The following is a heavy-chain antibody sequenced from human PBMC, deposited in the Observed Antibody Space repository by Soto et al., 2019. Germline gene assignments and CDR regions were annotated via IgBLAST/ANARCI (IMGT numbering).Heavy chain of an antibody. CDR1: GGSISSGGYS. CDR2: IYYSGST. Sequence: PSETLSLTCAVSGGSISSGGYSRSWIRQPPGKGLEWIGSIYYSGSTYYNPSLKSRATISVDTSKNQFSLKLTSVTAADTAVYYCARHANRNYYDAFDIWGQGTMVTVSS. J-gene: IGHJ3*02. D-gene: IGHD3-10*01. CDR3: ARHANRNYYDAFDI. V-gene: IGHV4-30-2*03.